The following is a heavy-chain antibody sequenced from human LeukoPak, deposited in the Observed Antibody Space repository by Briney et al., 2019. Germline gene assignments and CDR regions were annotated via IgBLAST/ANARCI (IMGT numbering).Heavy chain of an antibody. D-gene: IGHD6-19*01. V-gene: IGHV4-34*01. CDR2: IYYSGST. CDR3: AGRAQWLVDYFDY. CDR1: GGSFSGYY. Sequence: SETLSLTCAVYGGSFSGYYWSWIRQPPGKGLEWIGSIYYSGSTYYNPSLKSRVTISVDTSKNQFSLKLSSVTAADTAVYYCAGRAQWLVDYFDYWGQGTLVTVSS. J-gene: IGHJ4*02.